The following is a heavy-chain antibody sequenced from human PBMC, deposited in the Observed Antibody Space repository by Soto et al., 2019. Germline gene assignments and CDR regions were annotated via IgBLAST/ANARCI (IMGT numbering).Heavy chain of an antibody. CDR2: IWYDGSNK. Sequence: GGSLRLSCAASGFTFSSYGMHWVRQAPGKGLEWVAVIWYDGSNKYYADSVKGRFTISRDNSKNTLYLQMNSLRAEDTAVYYCAREASGPRRITIFGGSRSHKANYMDVWGKGTTVTVSS. J-gene: IGHJ6*03. CDR1: GFTFSSYG. CDR3: AREASGPRRITIFGGSRSHKANYMDV. D-gene: IGHD3-9*01. V-gene: IGHV3-33*01.